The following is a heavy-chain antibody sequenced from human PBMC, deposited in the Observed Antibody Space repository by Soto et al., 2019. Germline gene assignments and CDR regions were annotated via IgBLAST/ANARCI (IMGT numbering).Heavy chain of an antibody. CDR3: ARSYAVWGEEYFEY. Sequence: QVQLVQSGAEVKKPGSSVKVSCKASGGTFSSYAISWVRQAPGQGLEWMGGIIPIFGTANYAQKFQARVTITAEQSTSPAYMELSSLRSEDTAVYYWARSYAVWGEEYFEYWGKGTLVTVSS. D-gene: IGHD3-16*01. J-gene: IGHJ4*02. CDR2: IIPIFGTA. CDR1: GGTFSSYA. V-gene: IGHV1-69*12.